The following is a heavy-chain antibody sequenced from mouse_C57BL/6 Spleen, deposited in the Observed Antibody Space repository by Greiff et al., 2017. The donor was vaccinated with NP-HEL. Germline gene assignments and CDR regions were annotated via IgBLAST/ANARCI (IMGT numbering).Heavy chain of an antibody. D-gene: IGHD2-4*01. CDR2: INPNNGGT. Sequence: QLQQSGPELVKPGASVKIPCKASGYTFTDYNMDWVKQSHGKSLEWIGDINPNNGGTIYNQKFKGKATLTVDKSSSTAYMELRSLTSEDTAVYYCARKITDWYFDVWGTGTTVTVSS. CDR3: ARKITDWYFDV. CDR1: GYTFTDYN. V-gene: IGHV1-18*01. J-gene: IGHJ1*03.